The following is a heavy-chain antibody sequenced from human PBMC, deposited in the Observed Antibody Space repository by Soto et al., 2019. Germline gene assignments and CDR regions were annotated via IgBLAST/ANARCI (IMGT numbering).Heavy chain of an antibody. CDR1: GGSFSGYY. CDR3: ARNRKMVRGVIMGYYYYGMDV. V-gene: IGHV4-34*01. CDR2: INHSGST. D-gene: IGHD3-10*01. Sequence: SETLSLTCAVYGGSFSGYYWSWIRQPPGKGLEWIGEINHSGSTNYNPSLKSRVTISVDTSKNQFSLKLSSVTAADTAVYYCARNRKMVRGVIMGYYYYGMDVWGQGTTVTVSS. J-gene: IGHJ6*02.